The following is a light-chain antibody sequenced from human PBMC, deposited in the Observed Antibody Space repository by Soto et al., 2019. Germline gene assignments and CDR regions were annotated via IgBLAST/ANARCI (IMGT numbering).Light chain of an antibody. CDR3: QQSYASPRT. CDR2: AAS. J-gene: IGKJ1*01. CDR1: QGVXNH. Sequence: PLTQSASSLSASVGDSVTITCRASQGVXNHFNWDQQKPGKAPKLLXYAASSLQSGVPSSFSGSGSGTDFTLNISSLQPEDFVTYYWQQSYASPRTFGQGTKVDIK. V-gene: IGKV1-39*01.